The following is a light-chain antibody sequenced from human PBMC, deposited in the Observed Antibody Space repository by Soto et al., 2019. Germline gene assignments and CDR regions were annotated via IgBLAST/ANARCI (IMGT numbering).Light chain of an antibody. J-gene: IGKJ2*01. V-gene: IGKV1-39*01. CDR2: AAS. CDR3: QQSYSTPYL. CDR1: QSISSY. Sequence: DIQMTQSPSSLSASVGDRVTITCRASQSISSYLNWYQQKPGKAPKLLIYAASSLQSGVPSRFSGSGSGTEFTLTISSLQPEDFATYYCQQSYSTPYLFGQGTKLEIK.